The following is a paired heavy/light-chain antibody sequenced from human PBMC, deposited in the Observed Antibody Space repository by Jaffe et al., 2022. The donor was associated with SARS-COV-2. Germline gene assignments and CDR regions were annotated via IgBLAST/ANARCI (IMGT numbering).Heavy chain of an antibody. D-gene: IGHD1-1*01. CDR3: ARGQRPYGRKGYYYYGMDV. J-gene: IGHJ6*02. CDR2: IYTSGST. V-gene: IGHV4-61*02. Sequence: QVQLQESGPGLVKPSQTLSLTCTVSGGSISSGSYYWSWIRQPAGKGLEWIGRIYTSGSTNYNPSLKSRVTISVDTSKNQFSLKLSSVTAADTAVYYCARGQRPYGRKGYYYYGMDVWGQGTTVTVSS. CDR1: GGSISSGSYY.
Light chain of an antibody. Sequence: QSALTQPASVSGSPGQSITISCTGTSSDVGGYNYVSWYQQHPGKAPKLMIYEVSNRPSGVSNRFSGSKSGNTASLTISGLQAEDEADYYCSSYTSSSPVVFGGGTKLTVL. CDR3: SSYTSSSPVV. CDR2: EVS. CDR1: SSDVGGYNY. J-gene: IGLJ2*01. V-gene: IGLV2-14*01.